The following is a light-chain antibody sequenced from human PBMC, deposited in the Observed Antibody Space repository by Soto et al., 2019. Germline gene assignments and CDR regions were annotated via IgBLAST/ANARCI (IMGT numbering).Light chain of an antibody. CDR3: QQYYSPPPS. J-gene: IGKJ4*01. V-gene: IGKV4-1*01. CDR2: WAS. Sequence: DIVMTQSPDSLAVSLGERATINCKSSQSILYTSTNNNYLAWYQQKPGQPPKLLIYWASTRESGVPDRFSGRGPGTDFTVTISSLQAEDVAIYDCQQYYSPPPSFGGGNKVEVK. CDR1: QSILYTSTNNNY.